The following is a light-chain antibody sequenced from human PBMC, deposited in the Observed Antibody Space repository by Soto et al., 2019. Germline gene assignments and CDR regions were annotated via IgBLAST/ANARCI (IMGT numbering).Light chain of an antibody. CDR3: TSYTNSGTWV. V-gene: IGLV2-14*01. Sequence: QSALTQPRSVSESPGQSVAISCTGTSSDVGGYNYVSWYQQHPDKAPKLMIYEVINRPSGVSNRFSGSKSDNTASLTISGLQAEDEADYYWTSYTNSGTWVFGGGTKLTVL. J-gene: IGLJ3*02. CDR2: EVI. CDR1: SSDVGGYNY.